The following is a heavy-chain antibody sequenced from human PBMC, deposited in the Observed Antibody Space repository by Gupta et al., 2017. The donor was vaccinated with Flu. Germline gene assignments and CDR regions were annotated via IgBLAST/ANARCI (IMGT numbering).Heavy chain of an antibody. J-gene: IGHJ4*02. CDR2: IKKDGSEK. V-gene: IGHV3-7*01. D-gene: IGHD6-13*01. Sequence: EVQLVESGGGLVQPGGSLRLSCAASGFTFSSYGMSWVRQAPGKGLEWVANIKKDGSEKYYVDSVKGRFTISRDNAKNSLYLQMNSLRVEDTAVYYCARIDIAAAGNLADYWGQGTLVTVSS. CDR1: GFTFSSYG. CDR3: ARIDIAAAGNLADY.